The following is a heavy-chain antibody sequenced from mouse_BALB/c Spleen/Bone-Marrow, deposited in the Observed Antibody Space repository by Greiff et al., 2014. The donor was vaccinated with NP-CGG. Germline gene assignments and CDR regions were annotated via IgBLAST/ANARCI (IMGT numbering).Heavy chain of an antibody. CDR1: GFDFSRYW. CDR2: INPDSSTI. J-gene: IGHJ4*01. D-gene: IGHD2-3*01. Sequence: EVKLLESGGGLVQPGGSLKLSCAASGFDFSRYWMSWVRQAPGKGLEWIGEINPDSSTINYTPSLKDKFIISRDNAKNTLYLQMSKVRSEDTALYYCARPSSRGLLQNYAMDYWGQGTSVTVSS. V-gene: IGHV4-1*02. CDR3: ARPSSRGLLQNYAMDY.